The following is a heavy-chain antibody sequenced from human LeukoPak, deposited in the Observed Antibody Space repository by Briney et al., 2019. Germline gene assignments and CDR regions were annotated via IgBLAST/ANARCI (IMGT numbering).Heavy chain of an antibody. D-gene: IGHD1-1*01. CDR1: GGSISSYY. V-gene: IGHV4-59*08. CDR3: AGPNLGY. CDR2: IYYSGST. J-gene: IGHJ4*02. Sequence: PSETLSLTCTVSGGSISSYYWSWIRQPPGKGLEWIGYIYYSGSTNYNPSLKSRVTISVDTSKNQFSLKLSSVTAADTAVYYCAGPNLGYWGQGTLVTVSS.